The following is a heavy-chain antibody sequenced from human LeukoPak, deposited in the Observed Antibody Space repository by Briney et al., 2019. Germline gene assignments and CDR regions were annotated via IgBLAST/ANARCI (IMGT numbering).Heavy chain of an antibody. J-gene: IGHJ6*03. D-gene: IGHD3-10*01. Sequence: ASETLSLTCTVSGGSISSYYWSWIRQPAGMGLEWIGRIYTSGSTNYNPSLKSRVTMSVDTSKNQFSLKLSSVTAADTAVYYCARNYYGSGSSLRNYYYYMDVWGKGTTVTVSS. CDR3: ARNYYGSGSSLRNYYYYMDV. CDR2: IYTSGST. CDR1: GGSISSYY. V-gene: IGHV4-4*07.